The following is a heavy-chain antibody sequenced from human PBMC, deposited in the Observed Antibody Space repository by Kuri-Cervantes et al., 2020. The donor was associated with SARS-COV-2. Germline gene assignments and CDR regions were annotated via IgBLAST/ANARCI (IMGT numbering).Heavy chain of an antibody. V-gene: IGHV3-30-3*01. CDR1: GFAFSSYA. J-gene: IGHJ4*02. CDR3: AREGDLTGLFDY. D-gene: IGHD3-16*01. Sequence: GESLKISCAASGFAFSSYAMHWVRQAPGKGLEWVAVISYDGSNKYYADSVKGRFTISRDNSKNTLYLQMNSLRAEDTAVYCCAREGDLTGLFDYWGQGTLVTVSS. CDR2: ISYDGSNK.